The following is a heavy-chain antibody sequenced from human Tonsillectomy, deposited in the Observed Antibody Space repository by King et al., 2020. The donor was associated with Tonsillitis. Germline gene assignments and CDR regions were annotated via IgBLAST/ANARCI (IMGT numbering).Heavy chain of an antibody. V-gene: IGHV3-33*08. Sequence: VQLVESGGGVVQPGRSLRLSCAASGFTFSSYGMHWVRQAPGKGLGWGAVIWFCGINKNYADSVKGRFTISRDNSKNTLYLQMNSLRAEDTAVYHCVDYYMDVWGKGTTVTVSS. CDR1: GFTFSSYG. J-gene: IGHJ6*03. CDR2: IWFCGINK. CDR3: VDYYMDV.